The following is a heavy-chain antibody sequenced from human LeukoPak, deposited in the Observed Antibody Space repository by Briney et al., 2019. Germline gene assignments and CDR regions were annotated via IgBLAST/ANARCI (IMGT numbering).Heavy chain of an antibody. CDR2: IKSNSGGT. J-gene: IGHJ4*02. CDR3: ARDITVADLGN. Sequence: GSVKVSCKASGYTFTGYHIHWVRQAPGQGLEWMGRIKSNSGGTNYAQKFQGMVTMTRVTSIRTAYMELSGLMSGDTAVYYCARDITVADLGNWGQGTLVTVSS. D-gene: IGHD6-19*01. V-gene: IGHV1-2*06. CDR1: GYTFTGYH.